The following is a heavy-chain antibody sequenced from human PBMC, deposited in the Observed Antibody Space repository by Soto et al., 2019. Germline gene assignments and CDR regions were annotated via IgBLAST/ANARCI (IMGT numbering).Heavy chain of an antibody. J-gene: IGHJ1*01. CDR3: ASTLNYYDSSGYPNAEYFQH. CDR2: IIPIFGTA. D-gene: IGHD3-22*01. Sequence: ASVKVSCKASGGTFSSYAISWVRQAPGQGLEWMGGIIPIFGTANYAQKFQGRVTITADESTSTAYMELSSLRSEDTAVYYCASTLNYYDSSGYPNAEYFQHWGQGTLVTV. CDR1: GGTFSSYA. V-gene: IGHV1-69*13.